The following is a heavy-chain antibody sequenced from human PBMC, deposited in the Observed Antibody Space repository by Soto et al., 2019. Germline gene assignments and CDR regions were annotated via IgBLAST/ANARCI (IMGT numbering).Heavy chain of an antibody. V-gene: IGHV3-11*06. CDR3: ARGLSGQAAAGTRTYPYYGMDV. J-gene: IGHJ6*01. CDR2: ISSSSSYT. D-gene: IGHD6-13*01. Sequence: PGGSLRLSCASSVCTFSDYYMSWIRHSPGKWLEWVSYISSSSSYTNYADSVKGRFTISRDNAKNSQYLQMNSLRAEDTAVYYCARGLSGQAAAGTRTYPYYGMDVLGQGTTFTVSS. CDR1: VCTFSDYY.